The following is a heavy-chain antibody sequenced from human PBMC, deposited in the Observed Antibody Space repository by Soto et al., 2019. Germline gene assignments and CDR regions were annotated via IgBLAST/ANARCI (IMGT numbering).Heavy chain of an antibody. Sequence: PSETLSLTCTLSGGSVSAPDWWNWVRQSPDKGLEWIAEVHISGHSNYSPSLRSRVSVSIDSSKNQFYLNLNSVTAADTAIYYCARVRQGCSANNCYFDPWGQGTQVTVSS. CDR2: VHISGHS. V-gene: IGHV4-4*02. CDR3: ARVRQGCSANNCYFDP. CDR1: GGSVSAPDW. J-gene: IGHJ5*01. D-gene: IGHD1-1*01.